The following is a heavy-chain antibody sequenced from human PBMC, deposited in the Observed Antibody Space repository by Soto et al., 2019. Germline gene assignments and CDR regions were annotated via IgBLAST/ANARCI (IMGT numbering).Heavy chain of an antibody. CDR1: GGSISSYY. Sequence: PSETLSLTCTVSGGSISSYYWSWIRQPPGKGLEWIGYIYYSGSTNYNPSLKSRVTISVDTSKSQFSLKLSSVTAADTAVYYCARGAYSSSWYYYYGMDVWGQGTTVTV. D-gene: IGHD6-13*01. CDR2: IYYSGST. J-gene: IGHJ6*02. V-gene: IGHV4-59*01. CDR3: ARGAYSSSWYYYYGMDV.